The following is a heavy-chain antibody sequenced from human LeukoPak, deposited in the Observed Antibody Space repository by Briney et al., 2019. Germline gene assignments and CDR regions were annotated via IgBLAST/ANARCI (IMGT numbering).Heavy chain of an antibody. CDR1: GGSFSGYY. CDR3: ASFLSGSYPDY. D-gene: IGHD1-26*01. CDR2: INHSGST. J-gene: IGHJ4*02. Sequence: SETLSLTCAVYGGSFSGYYWSWIRQPPGKGLEWIGEINHSGSTNYNPSLKSRVTISVDTSKNQFSLKLSSVTAADTAVYYCASFLSGSYPDYWGQGTLVTVSS. V-gene: IGHV4-34*01.